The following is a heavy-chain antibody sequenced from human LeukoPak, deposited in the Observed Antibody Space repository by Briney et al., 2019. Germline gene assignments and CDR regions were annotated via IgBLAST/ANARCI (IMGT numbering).Heavy chain of an antibody. Sequence: SETLSLTCTVSGGSITSYFWSWIRQPPGKGLEWIGWIHYSGRTYYNPSLKSRVIMSVDTSKNQLSLNLRSVTAADTAVYYCARGGLGGITAYSNYLFDYWGQGTLVTVSS. CDR3: ARGGLGGITAYSNYLFDY. V-gene: IGHV4-59*08. D-gene: IGHD4-11*01. J-gene: IGHJ4*02. CDR1: GGSITSYF. CDR2: IHYSGRT.